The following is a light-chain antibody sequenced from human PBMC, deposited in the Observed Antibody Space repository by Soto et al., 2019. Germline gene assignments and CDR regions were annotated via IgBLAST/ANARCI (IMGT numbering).Light chain of an antibody. V-gene: IGKV1-13*02. CDR2: DAF. CDR1: QGIGSA. J-gene: IGKJ4*01. CDR3: LLFNTYPQA. Sequence: AIQLTQSPSSLSASIGDRVTITCRARQGIGSALAWYQQAPGKPPKLLIFDAFTLENGVPSRFSCGVSGPDFTLTIRSLQPEDFATYYCLLFNTYPQAFGGGKKVEIK.